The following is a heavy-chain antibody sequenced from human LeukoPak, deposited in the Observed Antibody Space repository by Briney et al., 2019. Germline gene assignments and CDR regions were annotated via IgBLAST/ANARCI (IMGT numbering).Heavy chain of an antibody. J-gene: IGHJ4*02. CDR2: IYYSGST. CDR1: CGSISSGDYY. V-gene: IGHV4-31*03. CDR3: ARHRGVTAPLDY. Sequence: SETLSLTCTVSCGSISSGDYYWSWTRQHPGKGLEWIGYIYYSGSTYYNPSLKSRVAISVDTSKNQFTLKLSSVTAADTAVYYCARHRGVTAPLDYWGQGTLVTVSS. D-gene: IGHD2-21*02.